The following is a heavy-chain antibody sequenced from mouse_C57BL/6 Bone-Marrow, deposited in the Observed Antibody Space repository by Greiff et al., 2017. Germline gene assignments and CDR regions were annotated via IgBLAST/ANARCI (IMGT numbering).Heavy chain of an antibody. Sequence: QVQLQQPGAELVMPGASVKLSCKASGYTFTSYWMHWVKQRPGQGLEWIGEIDPSDSYTNYNQKFKGKSTLTVDKSSSTAYMQLSSLTSEDYAVYYCARGYPDYWGQGTTLTVSS. J-gene: IGHJ2*01. V-gene: IGHV1-69*01. CDR2: IDPSDSYT. CDR3: ARGYPDY. D-gene: IGHD2-2*01. CDR1: GYTFTSYW.